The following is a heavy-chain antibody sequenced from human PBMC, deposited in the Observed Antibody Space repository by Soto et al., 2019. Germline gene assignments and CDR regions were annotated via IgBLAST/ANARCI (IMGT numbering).Heavy chain of an antibody. CDR2: TNAGNGNT. D-gene: IGHD2-2*01. J-gene: IGHJ6*02. CDR3: ARGRXCSGTSCWTYYYYGMDV. CDR1: GYTFTSYA. V-gene: IGHV1-3*01. Sequence: GASVKVSCKASGYTFTSYAMHWVRQAPGQRLEWMGWTNAGNGNTKYSQKFQGRVTITRDTSASTAYMELSSLRSEDTAVYYCARGRXCSGTSCWTYYYYGMDVWGQGTTVTVSS.